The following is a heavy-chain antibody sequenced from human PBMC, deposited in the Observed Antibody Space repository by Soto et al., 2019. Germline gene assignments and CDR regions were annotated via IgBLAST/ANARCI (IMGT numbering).Heavy chain of an antibody. CDR1: GFTFSSYA. V-gene: IGHV3-30-3*01. Sequence: QVQLVESGGGVVQPGRSLRLSCAASGFTFSSYAMHWVRQAPGKGLEWVAVISYDGSNKYYADSVKGRFTISRDNSKNTLYLHMNSLRAEDTAVYYCSSARPGVGFDYWGQGTLVTVSS. D-gene: IGHD6-6*01. J-gene: IGHJ4*02. CDR3: SSARPGVGFDY. CDR2: ISYDGSNK.